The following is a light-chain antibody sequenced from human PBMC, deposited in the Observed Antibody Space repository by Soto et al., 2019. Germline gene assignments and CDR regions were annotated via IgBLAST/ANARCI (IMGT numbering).Light chain of an antibody. CDR2: EVS. CDR1: SSDVGGYNY. J-gene: IGLJ2*01. V-gene: IGLV2-14*01. CDR3: PSYTTISPVV. Sequence: QSALTQPASVSGSPGQSITISCTGTSSDVGGYNYVSWYQQHPGKAPKLMIYEVSNRPSGVSNRFSGSKSGNTASLTISGLQAEDEADYYCPSYTTISPVVFGGGTKLTVL.